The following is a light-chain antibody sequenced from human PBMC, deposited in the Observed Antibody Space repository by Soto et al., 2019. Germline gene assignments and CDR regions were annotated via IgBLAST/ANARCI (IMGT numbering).Light chain of an antibody. CDR1: SGHSSYA. J-gene: IGLJ3*02. CDR2: LNSDGSH. V-gene: IGLV4-69*01. Sequence: QPVLTQSPSASASLGASVNLTCTLSSGHSSYAIAWHQQQPQKGPRYLMKLNSDGSHSKGDGIPDRSSGSSSGAERYLTISHLQSEDEADYYCQTWGTGPWVFGGGTKLTVL. CDR3: QTWGTGPWV.